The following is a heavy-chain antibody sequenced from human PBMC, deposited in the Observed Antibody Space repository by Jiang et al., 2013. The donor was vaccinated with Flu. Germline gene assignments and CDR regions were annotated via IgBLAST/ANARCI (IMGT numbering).Heavy chain of an antibody. V-gene: IGHV1-24*01. Sequence: GAEVKKPGASVKVSCKIYGYTLTELSFHWVRQAPGKGLEWMGRFGPEDGETIYAEKFQARVTMTGDTSTDTAYMELTSLGYEDTAIYYCATDAPATLEAGSDAFDTWGQGTVVTVSS. CDR1: GYTLTELS. D-gene: IGHD5-24*01. J-gene: IGHJ3*02. CDR3: ATDAPATLEAGSDAFDT. CDR2: FGPEDGET.